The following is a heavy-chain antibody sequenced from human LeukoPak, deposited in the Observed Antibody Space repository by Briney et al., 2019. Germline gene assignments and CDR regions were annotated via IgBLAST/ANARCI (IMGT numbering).Heavy chain of an antibody. CDR3: ARRDDRYGMDV. CDR2: ISYDGSNK. J-gene: IGHJ6*02. CDR1: GFTFSSYA. Sequence: GGSLRLSCAASGFTFSSYAMHWVRQAPGKGLEWVAVISYDGSNKYYADSVKGRFTIPRDNSKNTLYLQMNSLRAEDTAVYYCARRDDRYGMDVWGQGTTVTVSS. D-gene: IGHD3-22*01. V-gene: IGHV3-30*04.